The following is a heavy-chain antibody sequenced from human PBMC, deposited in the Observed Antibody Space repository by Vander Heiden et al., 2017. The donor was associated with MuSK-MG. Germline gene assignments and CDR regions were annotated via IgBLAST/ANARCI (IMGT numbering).Heavy chain of an antibody. Sequence: EVQPAESGGGLVQPGGSLSPSCVASGFTFSDHSMNWVRQAPGKGLEWVAYITSSGSSIYYADSVKGRFTISRDNAKNSLYLQMNSLTVEDTALYYCASHYDTLTGNAFDYWGQGTLVTVSS. V-gene: IGHV3-48*01. CDR1: GFTFSDHS. J-gene: IGHJ4*02. CDR2: ITSSGSSI. D-gene: IGHD3-9*01. CDR3: ASHYDTLTGNAFDY.